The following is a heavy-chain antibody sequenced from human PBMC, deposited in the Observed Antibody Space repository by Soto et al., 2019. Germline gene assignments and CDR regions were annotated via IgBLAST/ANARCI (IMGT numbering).Heavy chain of an antibody. D-gene: IGHD5-12*01. CDR1: GGSISSGGYY. CDR2: IYYSGST. CDR3: ARMEASGYDYPELWFDP. J-gene: IGHJ5*02. Sequence: PSETLSLTCTVSGGSISSGGYYWSWIRQHPGKGLEWIGYIYYSGSTNYNPSLKSRVTISVDTSKNQFSLKLSSVTAADTAVYYCARMEASGYDYPELWFDPWGQGTLVTVSS. V-gene: IGHV4-61*08.